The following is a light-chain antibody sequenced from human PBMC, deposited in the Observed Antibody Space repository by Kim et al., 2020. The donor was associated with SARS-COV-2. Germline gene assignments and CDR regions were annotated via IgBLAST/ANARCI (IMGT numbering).Light chain of an antibody. J-gene: IGKJ4*01. V-gene: IGKV1-39*01. CDR1: QTISNF. CDR2: AAS. CDR3: QQSFSTPPT. Sequence: DIQMTQSPSSLSASVGDRVTITCRASQTISNFLNWYQQKPGKAPKFLIYAASSLQSGVPSRFSGSGSGTDFTLTISSLQPEDFATYYCQQSFSTPPTFGGGTKVEIK.